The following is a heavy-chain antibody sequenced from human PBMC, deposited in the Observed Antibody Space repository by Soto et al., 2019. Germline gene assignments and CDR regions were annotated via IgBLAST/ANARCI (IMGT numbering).Heavy chain of an antibody. CDR2: ISAYDGNT. CDR1: GYTFTSYG. J-gene: IGHJ6*03. CDR3: ARYRQDGGAIYDHFDS. V-gene: IGHV1-18*01. D-gene: IGHD3-16*01. Sequence: AASVKVSCPASGYTFTSYGISWVRQAPGQGLEWMGWISAYDGNTNYAQKLQGRVTMTTDTSTSTAYMELRSLRSDDTAVYYCARYRQDGGAIYDHFDSRGKGPTVIVSS.